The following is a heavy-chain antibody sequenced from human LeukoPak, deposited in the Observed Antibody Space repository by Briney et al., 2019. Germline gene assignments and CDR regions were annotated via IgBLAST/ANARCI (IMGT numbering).Heavy chain of an antibody. V-gene: IGHV4-59*01. CDR2: IYYSGTT. J-gene: IGHJ6*02. Sequence: SETLSLTCTVSGGSISYYYWSWIRQSPGKGLEWIGYIYYSGTTNYNPSLKSRVIISVDTSKNQFSLQLRSVTAADTAVYYCAREDPQTTVPEGMDVWGQGTTVTVSS. D-gene: IGHD4-17*01. CDR1: GGSISYYY. CDR3: AREDPQTTVPEGMDV.